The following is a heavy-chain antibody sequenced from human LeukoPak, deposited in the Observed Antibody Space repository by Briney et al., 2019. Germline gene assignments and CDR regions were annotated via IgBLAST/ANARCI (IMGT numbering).Heavy chain of an antibody. CDR3: AGAITMVRGVILDY. V-gene: IGHV3-23*01. CDR1: GFTFSSYA. D-gene: IGHD3-10*01. Sequence: QSGGSLRLSCAASGFTFSSYAMSWVRQAPGKGLEWVSAISGSGGSTYYADSVKGRFTISRDNSKNTLYLQMNSLRAEDTAVYYCAGAITMVRGVILDYWGQGTLVTVSS. J-gene: IGHJ4*02. CDR2: ISGSGGST.